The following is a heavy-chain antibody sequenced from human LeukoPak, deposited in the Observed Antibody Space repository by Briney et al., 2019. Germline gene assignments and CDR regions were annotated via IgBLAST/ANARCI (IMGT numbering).Heavy chain of an antibody. CDR2: IYHSGST. Sequence: SETLSLTCTVSGGSISSYYWSWIRQPPGKGLEWIGYIYHSGSTKYNPSLKSRVTISVDTSKNQFSLKPSSVTAADTAVYYCARDGYSGNDGLWGQGSLVTVSS. D-gene: IGHD5-12*01. CDR3: ARDGYSGNDGL. V-gene: IGHV4-59*01. J-gene: IGHJ4*02. CDR1: GGSISSYY.